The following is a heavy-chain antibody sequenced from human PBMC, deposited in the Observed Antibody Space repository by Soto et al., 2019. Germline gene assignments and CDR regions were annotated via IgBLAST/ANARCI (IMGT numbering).Heavy chain of an antibody. J-gene: IGHJ4*02. V-gene: IGHV5-51*01. D-gene: IGHD4-17*01. CDR2: ISPTDSDT. CDR3: ARQTSTVTLDS. CDR1: GYTFTNYW. Sequence: EVQLVQSGTEVKKPGESLKISCKGSGYTFTNYWIGWVRQMPGKGLEWMAIISPTDSDTRYSASFQGQVTISVDKSVSTAYLQWSSLKASDTAIYYCARQTSTVTLDSWGQGTLVTVSS.